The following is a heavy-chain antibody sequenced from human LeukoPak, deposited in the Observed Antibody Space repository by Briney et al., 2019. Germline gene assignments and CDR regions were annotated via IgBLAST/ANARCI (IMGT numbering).Heavy chain of an antibody. J-gene: IGHJ4*02. Sequence: SETLSLTCAVYGGSFSGYYWSWIRQPPGKGLEWIGEINHSGSTNYNPSLKSRVTISVDTSKNQFSLKLSSVTAADTAVYYCARRYDSSGYYRLPFDHWGQGTLVTVSS. CDR2: INHSGST. D-gene: IGHD3-22*01. V-gene: IGHV4-34*01. CDR1: GGSFSGYY. CDR3: ARRYDSSGYYRLPFDH.